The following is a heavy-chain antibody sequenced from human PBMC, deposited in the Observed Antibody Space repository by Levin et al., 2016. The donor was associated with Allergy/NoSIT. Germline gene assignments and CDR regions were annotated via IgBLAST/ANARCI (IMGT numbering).Heavy chain of an antibody. CDR3: ARDPEAKYWFDP. Sequence: GESLKISCAASGFTFSSYAMHWVRQAPGKGLEWVAVISYDGSNKYYADSVKGRFTISRDNSKNTLYLQMNSLRAEDTAVYYCARDPEAKYWFDPWGQGTLVTVSS. V-gene: IGHV3-30-3*01. J-gene: IGHJ5*02. CDR1: GFTFSSYA. CDR2: ISYDGSNK.